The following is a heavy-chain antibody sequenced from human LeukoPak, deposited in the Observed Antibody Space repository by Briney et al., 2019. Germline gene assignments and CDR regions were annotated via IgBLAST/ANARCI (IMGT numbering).Heavy chain of an antibody. Sequence: PSETLSLTCTVSGGSISSYYWSWIRQPPGKGLEWIGYIYYSGITNYNPSLKSRVTISVDTSKNQFSLKLSSVTAADTAVYYCARGRGYDFWSGPLNYFDYWGQGTLVTVSS. CDR2: IYYSGIT. CDR3: ARGRGYDFWSGPLNYFDY. J-gene: IGHJ4*02. D-gene: IGHD3-3*01. CDR1: GGSISSYY. V-gene: IGHV4-59*01.